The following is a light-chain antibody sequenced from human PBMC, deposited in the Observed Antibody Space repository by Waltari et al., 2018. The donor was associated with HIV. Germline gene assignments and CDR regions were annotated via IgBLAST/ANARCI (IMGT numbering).Light chain of an antibody. Sequence: QSVLTQPPSASGSPGQSVTISCTGTSSDVGGYNYVCWYQLRPGKAPKLIIYEVYKRPSGVPARFSGSKSCNTASLTVSGLQAEDEADYYCSSYAGSKTLGVFGGGTRLTVL. J-gene: IGLJ3*02. CDR2: EVY. CDR3: SSYAGSKTLGV. V-gene: IGLV2-8*01. CDR1: SSDVGGYNY.